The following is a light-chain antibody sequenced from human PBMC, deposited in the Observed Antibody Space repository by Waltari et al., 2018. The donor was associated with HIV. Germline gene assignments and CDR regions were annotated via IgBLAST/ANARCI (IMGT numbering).Light chain of an antibody. V-gene: IGKV3-15*01. Sequence: ETVMTQSLVTLSASPGETVTLSCTASQRIADTSAWDQQKPGQSPRLLIYAASTGATSVPGRFSGSGSGTQFTLTIRNLQSEDSAVYYCQQYKNWPPLTFGQGTKVEIK. CDR2: AAS. CDR3: QQYKNWPPLT. CDR1: QRIADT. J-gene: IGKJ1*01.